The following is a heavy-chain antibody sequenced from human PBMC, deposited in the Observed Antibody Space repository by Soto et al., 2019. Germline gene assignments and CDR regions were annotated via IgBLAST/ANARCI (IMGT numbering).Heavy chain of an antibody. CDR1: GPTFISYA. CDR2: FVPIFGTP. J-gene: IGHJ4*02. V-gene: IGHV1-69*12. Sequence: QVQLVQSGAEVKEPGSSVKVSCKSSGPTFISYAISWVRQAPGQGLEWMGGFVPIFGTPNYAQKFQGRITINADESTSTADVELSGLTVEDTAVCYCARPHEPLVPGGLFDYWGQGTLVIVSS. D-gene: IGHD1-26*01. CDR3: ARPHEPLVPGGLFDY.